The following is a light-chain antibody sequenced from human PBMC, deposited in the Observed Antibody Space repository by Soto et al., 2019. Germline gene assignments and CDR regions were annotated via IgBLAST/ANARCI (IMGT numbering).Light chain of an antibody. V-gene: IGKV3-15*01. CDR3: QQYNNLCG. CDR1: QSVSSN. Sequence: EIVMTQSPATLSVSPGERATLSCRASQSVSSNLAGYQQKPGQAPRLLIYGASTRATGIPARFSGSGSGTEFTLPISSLQSEDFAVYYWQQYNNLCGFGQGTKLEIK. J-gene: IGKJ2*03. CDR2: GAS.